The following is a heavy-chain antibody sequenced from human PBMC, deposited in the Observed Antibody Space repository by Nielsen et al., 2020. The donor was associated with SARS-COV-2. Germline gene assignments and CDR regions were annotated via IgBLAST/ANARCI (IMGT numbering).Heavy chain of an antibody. V-gene: IGHV3-30*12. D-gene: IGHD1-26*01. CDR3: SREGDSPHLDV. CDR1: GFTFGSYG. CDR2: ISYDGSFD. Sequence: LKISCAASGFTFGSYGMHWVRQAPGKGLEWVAVISYDGSFDKYGGAVKGRFTISRDNSKNTLYLQIDNLRVEDTAVYYCSREGDSPHLDVWGQGALVTVSS. J-gene: IGHJ4*02.